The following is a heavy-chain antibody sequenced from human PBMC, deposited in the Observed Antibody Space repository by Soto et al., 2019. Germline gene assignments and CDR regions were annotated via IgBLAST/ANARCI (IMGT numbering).Heavy chain of an antibody. Sequence: LPSSVSCGSSISHYWRRIRQQQGKGLEWIGYIYYSGSTNYNPSLKSRVTISVDTSKNQFSLKLSSVTAADTAVYYCARSCSGGSCYSLGYYYYYYMDVWGKGTTVTVSS. CDR1: CGSSISHY. D-gene: IGHD2-15*01. V-gene: IGHV4-59*08. CDR2: IYYSGST. J-gene: IGHJ6*03. CDR3: ARSCSGGSCYSLGYYYYYYMDV.